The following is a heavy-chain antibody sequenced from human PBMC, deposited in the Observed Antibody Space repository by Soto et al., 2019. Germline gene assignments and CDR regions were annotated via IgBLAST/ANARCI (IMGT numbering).Heavy chain of an antibody. CDR2: IKTDGTVT. J-gene: IGHJ5*02. Sequence: PGGSLRLSCAASGFTFSSYWMHWVRQDAGKGLLWVSSIKTDGTVTQYADSVKGRFTVSRDNAKNTLYLQMNSLRAEDTAVYYCARETPMGYYGSWGQGTLVTVSS. D-gene: IGHD3-10*01. V-gene: IGHV3-74*03. CDR3: ARETPMGYYGS. CDR1: GFTFSSYW.